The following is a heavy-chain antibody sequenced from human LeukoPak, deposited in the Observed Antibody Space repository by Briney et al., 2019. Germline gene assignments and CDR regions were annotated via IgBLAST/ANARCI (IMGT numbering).Heavy chain of an antibody. CDR1: GFTFSSYG. CDR2: ISGSGGST. D-gene: IGHD3-22*01. V-gene: IGHV3-23*01. J-gene: IGHJ4*02. Sequence: GGSLRLSCAASGFTFSSYGMSWVRQAPGKGLEWVSAISGSGGSTYYADSVKGRFTISRDNSKNTLYLQMNSLRAEDTAVYYCAKVSDGYYYDSSGYKRGFDYWGQGTLVTVSS. CDR3: AKVSDGYYYDSSGYKRGFDY.